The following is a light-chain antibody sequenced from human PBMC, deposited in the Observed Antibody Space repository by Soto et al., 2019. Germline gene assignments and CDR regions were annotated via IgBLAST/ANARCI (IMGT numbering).Light chain of an antibody. Sequence: EIVLTQSPGTLSLSPGERATLSCRASQSVSSSLAWYQQKPGQAPRLLIYGASSRATGIPDRFSGSGSGTDFTLTISSLEPEDFAVYYCQQYGSSSGTFGQGTKVEIK. CDR1: QSVSSS. J-gene: IGKJ1*01. V-gene: IGKV3-20*01. CDR3: QQYGSSSGT. CDR2: GAS.